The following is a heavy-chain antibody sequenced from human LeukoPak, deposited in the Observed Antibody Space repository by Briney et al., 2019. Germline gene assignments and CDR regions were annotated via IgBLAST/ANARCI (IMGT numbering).Heavy chain of an antibody. V-gene: IGHV4-61*02. CDR3: ARNVVVVAANWFDP. D-gene: IGHD2-15*01. CDR1: GGSISSGSYY. Sequence: SDTLSLTCTVSGGSISSGSYYWSWIRQPAGKELEWIGRIYTSGSTNYNPSLKSRVTISVDTSKNQFSLKLSSVTAADTAVYYCARNVVVVAANWFDPWGQGTLVTVSS. CDR2: IYTSGST. J-gene: IGHJ5*02.